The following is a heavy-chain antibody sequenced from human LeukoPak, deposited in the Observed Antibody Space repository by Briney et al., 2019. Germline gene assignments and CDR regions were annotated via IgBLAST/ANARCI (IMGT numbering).Heavy chain of an antibody. V-gene: IGHV4-34*01. J-gene: IGHJ4*02. CDR1: GGSLSGFS. Sequence: SETLSLTCAVYGGSLSGFSWSWIRQPPGKGLEWIGELNHSGSTNYNPSLKSRVTISVDTSKNQFSLKLSSVTAADSAFYYCARVPGRPAAAFDYWGQGTLVTVSS. CDR3: ARVPGRPAAAFDY. D-gene: IGHD2-2*01. CDR2: LNHSGST.